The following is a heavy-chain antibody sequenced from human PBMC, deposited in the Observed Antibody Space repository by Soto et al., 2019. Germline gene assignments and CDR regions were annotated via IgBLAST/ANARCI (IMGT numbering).Heavy chain of an antibody. D-gene: IGHD6-13*01. CDR2: ISAYNGNT. Sequence: ASVKVSCKASGYTFTSYGISCVRQAPGQGLEWMGWISAYNGNTNYAQKLQGRVTMTTDTSTSTAYMELRSLRSDDTAVYYCARDRSSSWYTFYYYGMDVWGQGTTVTVSS. CDR1: GYTFTSYG. V-gene: IGHV1-18*01. J-gene: IGHJ6*02. CDR3: ARDRSSSWYTFYYYGMDV.